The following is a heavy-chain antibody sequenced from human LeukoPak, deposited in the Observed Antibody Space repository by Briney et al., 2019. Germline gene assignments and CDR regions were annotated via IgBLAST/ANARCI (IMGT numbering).Heavy chain of an antibody. J-gene: IGHJ4*02. V-gene: IGHV3-23*01. Sequence: PGGSLRLSCAASGFTLSTYAMSWVRQTPGKGLEWVAATSSSDAGTHHADSVRGRFTISRDNSKNTLYLQMNSLRGEDTAVYYCAKGGAVPGRDYWGQGTLVTVSS. CDR2: TSSSDAGT. D-gene: IGHD6-19*01. CDR3: AKGGAVPGRDY. CDR1: GFTLSTYA.